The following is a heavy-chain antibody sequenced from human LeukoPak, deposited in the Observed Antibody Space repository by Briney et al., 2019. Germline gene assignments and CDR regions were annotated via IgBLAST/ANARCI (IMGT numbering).Heavy chain of an antibody. CDR3: ARGGDWFDP. V-gene: IGHV7-4-1*02. J-gene: IGHJ5*02. CDR1: GYTFTGYY. Sequence: ASVKVSCKASGYTFTGYYMHWVRQAPGQGLEWMGWINTNTGNPTYAQGFTGRFVFSLDTSVSTAYLQISSLKAEDTAVYYCARGGDWFDPWGQGTLVTVSS. CDR2: INTNTGNP.